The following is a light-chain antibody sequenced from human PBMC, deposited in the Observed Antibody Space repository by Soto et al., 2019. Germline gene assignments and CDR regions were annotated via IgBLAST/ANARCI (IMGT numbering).Light chain of an antibody. J-gene: IGLJ3*02. CDR1: SSDVGGYNY. V-gene: IGLV2-11*01. CDR2: DVS. Sequence: QSVLTQPRLVSGTREKSVTISGTGTSSDVGGYNYVAWYQQQAGKASKLIIYDVSKRPSGVPRRFSGSKFGTTASLTISGLQAEDEADYYCCSYAGTYTWVFGGGTRLTVL. CDR3: CSYAGTYTWV.